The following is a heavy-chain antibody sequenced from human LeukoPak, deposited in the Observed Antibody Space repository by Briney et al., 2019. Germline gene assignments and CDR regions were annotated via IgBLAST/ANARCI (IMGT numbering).Heavy chain of an antibody. Sequence: ASVKVSCKASGYTFTNYYMHWVRQAPGQGLEWLGLITPSGDNTWYAQKFYRRVTMTRDLSTSTDYLELSSLIYDDTAVYYCARDNSVGDCAWWFDPWGQGTLVTVSS. CDR1: GYTFTNYY. CDR2: ITPSGDNT. CDR3: ARDNSVGDCAWWFDP. V-gene: IGHV1-46*01. D-gene: IGHD1-26*01. J-gene: IGHJ5*02.